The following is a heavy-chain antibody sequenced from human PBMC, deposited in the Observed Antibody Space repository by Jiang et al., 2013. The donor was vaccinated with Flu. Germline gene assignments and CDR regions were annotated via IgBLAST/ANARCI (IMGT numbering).Heavy chain of an antibody. CDR3: ARQEGSYCTNGVCYSDWFDP. D-gene: IGHD2-8*01. Sequence: LLKPSETLSLTCAVYGGSFSGYYWSWIRQPPGKGLEWIGEINHSGSTNYNPSLKSRVTISVDTSKNQFSLKLSSVTAADTAVYYCARQEGSYCTNGVCYSDWFDPWGQGTLVTVSS. CDR1: GGSFSGYY. J-gene: IGHJ5*02. CDR2: INHSGST. V-gene: IGHV4-34*01.